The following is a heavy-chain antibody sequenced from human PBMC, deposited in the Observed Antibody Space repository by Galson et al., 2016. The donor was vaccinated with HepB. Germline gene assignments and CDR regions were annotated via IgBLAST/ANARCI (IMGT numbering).Heavy chain of an antibody. Sequence: SVKVSCKASGYIFISYGINWVRQAPGQGLEWMGWISPYNGNTNYAQNVQGRVTLTSDTSTSTAYMELRSLRSDDTAVCYCAKERAHYDVLTGYLPYFDSWGQGTLVSVSS. CDR1: GYIFISYG. CDR3: AKERAHYDVLTGYLPYFDS. V-gene: IGHV1-18*01. CDR2: ISPYNGNT. J-gene: IGHJ4*02. D-gene: IGHD3-9*01.